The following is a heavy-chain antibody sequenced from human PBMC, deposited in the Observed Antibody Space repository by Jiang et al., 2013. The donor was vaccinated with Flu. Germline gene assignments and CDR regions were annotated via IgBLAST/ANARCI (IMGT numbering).Heavy chain of an antibody. CDR1: GGSFSGYY. V-gene: IGHV4-34*01. J-gene: IGHJ3*02. Sequence: LLKPSETLSLTCAVYGGSFSGYYWSWIRQPPGKGLEWIGEINHSGSTNYNPSLKSRVTISVDTSKNQFSLKLSSVTAADTAVYYCARIEGTTVTTGALEAFDIWGQGTMVTVSS. CDR3: ARIEGTTVTTGALEAFDI. D-gene: IGHD4-17*01. CDR2: INHSGST.